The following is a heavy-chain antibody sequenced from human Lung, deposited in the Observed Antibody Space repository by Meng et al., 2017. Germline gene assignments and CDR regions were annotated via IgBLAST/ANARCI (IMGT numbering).Heavy chain of an antibody. CDR1: GGNFSSYA. CDR3: AGGSCSISSGWYGFDY. Sequence: VLLRRPVEEVKKPVSSAKVSCNDSGGNFSSYASSWVRQAPGQGLNWKGGIIPIFGTANYGQKFQGRVTNTADESTSTAYMELSSLKSEDTAVYYCAGGSCSISSGWYGFDYWGQGTLVTVSS. CDR2: IIPIFGTA. D-gene: IGHD6-19*01. J-gene: IGHJ4*02. V-gene: IGHV1-69*01.